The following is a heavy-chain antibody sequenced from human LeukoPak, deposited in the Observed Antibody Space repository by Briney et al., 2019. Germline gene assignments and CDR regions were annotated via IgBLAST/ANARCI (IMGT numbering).Heavy chain of an antibody. CDR2: ISSSGDT. CDR1: GFTFTNYA. CDR3: AKDAVGATAYYFDC. D-gene: IGHD1-26*01. V-gene: IGHV3-23*01. J-gene: IGHJ4*02. Sequence: GGSLRLSCAASGFTFTNYAMSWVRQAPGKGLEWLSAISSSGDTYYADSVRGRFTISRDNSKNTLYLQMNRLRAEDTAVYYCAKDAVGATAYYFDCWGQGTLVSVSS.